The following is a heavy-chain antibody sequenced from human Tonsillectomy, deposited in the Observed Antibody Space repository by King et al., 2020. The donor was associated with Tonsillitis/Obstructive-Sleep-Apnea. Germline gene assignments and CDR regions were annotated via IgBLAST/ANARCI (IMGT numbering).Heavy chain of an antibody. CDR2: LCGSGGST. Sequence: QLVQSGGGLVQPGWSLRLSCATSGFTFSSCALSWVRQAPGTVLAWVSALCGSGGSTYSAPSVKCRFTISRANSKNPVYLQMNSLRAEDTAVYYFAKEPRQYDILTGPLDYWGEGTLVTVSS. D-gene: IGHD3-9*01. CDR3: AKEPRQYDILTGPLDY. V-gene: IGHV3-23*04. J-gene: IGHJ4*02. CDR1: GFTFSSCA.